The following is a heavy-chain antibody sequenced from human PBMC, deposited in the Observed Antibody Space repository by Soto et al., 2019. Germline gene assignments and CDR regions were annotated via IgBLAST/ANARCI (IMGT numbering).Heavy chain of an antibody. Sequence: QVQLVESGGGLVKPGGSLRLSSAASGFTFTDYYMSWIRQAPGKGLAWVSYISSSGSTIYYADSVKGRFTISRDKAKNSLYLQMNSLRAEDTAVYYSARVLVFYGGFDPWGQGTRVTVSS. V-gene: IGHV3-11*01. D-gene: IGHD2-21*02. CDR1: GFTFTDYY. CDR3: ARVLVFYGGFDP. J-gene: IGHJ5*02. CDR2: ISSSGSTI.